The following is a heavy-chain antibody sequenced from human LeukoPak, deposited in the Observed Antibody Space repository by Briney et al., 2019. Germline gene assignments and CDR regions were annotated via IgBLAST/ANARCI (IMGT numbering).Heavy chain of an antibody. CDR2: FRPKAYGGTT. CDR1: GSTFGNYS. Sequence: GGSLRPSCKASGSTFGNYSMGWVGQAPGKGREWVGLFRPKAYGGTTEYAASVKGRFTISRDDSKRIAYLQMNSLKTGDTAVYYCTTSPLYGDFDYWGQGTLVTVSS. V-gene: IGHV3-49*02. D-gene: IGHD4-17*01. J-gene: IGHJ4*02. CDR3: TTSPLYGDFDY.